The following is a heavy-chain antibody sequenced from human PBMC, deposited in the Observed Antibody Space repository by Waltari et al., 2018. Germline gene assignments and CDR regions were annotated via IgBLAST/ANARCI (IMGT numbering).Heavy chain of an antibody. Sequence: EVQLLQSGAEVKKPGTPVKISCKVSGDTFTDNYIHWIQQAPGKGLQLMGILDPEDGQAVYAEKFQGRVTMTADTSIHTADMELTSLTSEDTAFYYCAAALGGGISASRPFHFWGQGTMITVSS. V-gene: IGHV1-69-2*01. CDR3: AAALGGGISASRPFHF. D-gene: IGHD3-10*01. J-gene: IGHJ3*01. CDR1: GDTFTDNY. CDR2: LDPEDGQA.